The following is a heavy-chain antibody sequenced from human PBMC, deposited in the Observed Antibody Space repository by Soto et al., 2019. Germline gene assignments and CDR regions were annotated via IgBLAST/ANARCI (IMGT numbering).Heavy chain of an antibody. CDR3: ARDIPLRTVVTPVNGMDV. J-gene: IGHJ6*04. Sequence: GASVNVSCKASGYTFTENQIHWLRRAPGQRLQWLGRIDPKSGDTTFAPTFQGRVTMTRDTSTNTAYLELTRLTSDDTAIYYCARDIPLRTVVTPVNGMDVFCKGTTLTVHS. D-gene: IGHD2-21*02. V-gene: IGHV1-2*02. CDR2: IDPKSGDT. CDR1: GYTFTENQ.